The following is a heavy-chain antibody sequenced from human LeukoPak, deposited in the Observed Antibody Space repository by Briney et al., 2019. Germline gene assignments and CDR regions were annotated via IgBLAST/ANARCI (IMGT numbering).Heavy chain of an antibody. CDR1: GFTFSSYS. D-gene: IGHD2-2*01. V-gene: IGHV3-48*01. CDR3: ARDNYLGYCSSTSCYPRAFDI. J-gene: IGHJ3*02. Sequence: GGSLRLSCTASGFTFSSYSMNWVRQAPGKGLEWVSYISSSSSTIYYADSVKGRFTISRGNAKNSLYLQMNSLRAEDTAVYYCARDNYLGYCSSTSCYPRAFDIWGQGTMVTVSS. CDR2: ISSSSSTI.